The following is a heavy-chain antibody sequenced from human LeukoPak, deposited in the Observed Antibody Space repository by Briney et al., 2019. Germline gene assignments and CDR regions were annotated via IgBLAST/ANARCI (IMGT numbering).Heavy chain of an antibody. CDR2: ISAYNGNT. D-gene: IGHD3-10*01. V-gene: IGHV1-18*01. J-gene: IGHJ4*02. CDR3: ARDRRLYYGSGSYDY. Sequence: ASVKVSCKASGYTFTSYGISWVRQAPGQGLEWMGWISAYNGNTNYAQKLQGRVTMTTDTSTSTAYMELRSLRSDDTAVYYCARDRRLYYGSGSYDYWGQGTLVTVSS. CDR1: GYTFTSYG.